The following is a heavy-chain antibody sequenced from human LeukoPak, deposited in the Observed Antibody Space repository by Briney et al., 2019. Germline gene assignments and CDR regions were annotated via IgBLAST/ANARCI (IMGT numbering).Heavy chain of an antibody. D-gene: IGHD3-10*01. CDR3: AREVGGWLRGVMTGTHRFDY. CDR2: IYYSGST. CDR1: GGSISGSSYY. J-gene: IGHJ4*02. Sequence: SETLSLTCTVSGGSISGSSYYWGWIRQPPGKGLEWIGSIYYSGSTYYNPSLKSRVTISVDTSKNQFSLKLSSVTAADTAVYYCAREVGGWLRGVMTGTHRFDYWGQGTLVTVSS. V-gene: IGHV4-39*02.